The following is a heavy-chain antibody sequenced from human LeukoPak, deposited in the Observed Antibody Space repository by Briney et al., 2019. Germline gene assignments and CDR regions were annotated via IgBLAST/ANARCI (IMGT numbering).Heavy chain of an antibody. CDR2: INSDGSST. V-gene: IGHV3-74*01. D-gene: IGHD5-24*01. J-gene: IGHJ6*02. CDR1: GFTFSSYW. CDR3: ARRMRDGYNGYGMDV. Sequence: PGGSLRLSCAASGFTFSSYWMHWVRQAPGKGLVWVSRINSDGSSTSYADSVKGRFTISRDNAKNTLYLQMNSLRAEDTAVYYCARRMRDGYNGYGMDVWGQGTTVTVSS.